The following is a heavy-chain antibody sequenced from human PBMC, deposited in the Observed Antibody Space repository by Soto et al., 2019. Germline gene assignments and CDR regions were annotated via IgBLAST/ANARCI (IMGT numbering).Heavy chain of an antibody. J-gene: IGHJ4*02. D-gene: IGHD6-13*01. CDR3: ALRISEVGNFGY. Sequence: SGPTLVNPTQTLTLTCTFSGFSLSTTGVGVGWIRQPPGKALEWLALIYWDDDDRYSPSLKSRLTITKDTSKNQVVLTMSNMDPVDTATYYCALRISEVGNFGYWGQGTLVTVSS. CDR1: GFSLSTTGVG. CDR2: IYWDDDD. V-gene: IGHV2-5*02.